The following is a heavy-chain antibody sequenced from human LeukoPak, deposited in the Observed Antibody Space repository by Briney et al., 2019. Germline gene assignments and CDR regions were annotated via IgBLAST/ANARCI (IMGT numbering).Heavy chain of an antibody. Sequence: GGSLRLSCAASGFTFSSYAMTWVRQAPGKGLEWVSSISGSGFTTYYADSVKGRFTISRDNSKNTLYLQMNSLRAEDTAVYYCAKSGYNRFDYWGQGTLVTVSS. CDR3: AKSGYNRFDY. J-gene: IGHJ4*02. V-gene: IGHV3-23*01. D-gene: IGHD5-24*01. CDR2: ISGSGFTT. CDR1: GFTFSSYA.